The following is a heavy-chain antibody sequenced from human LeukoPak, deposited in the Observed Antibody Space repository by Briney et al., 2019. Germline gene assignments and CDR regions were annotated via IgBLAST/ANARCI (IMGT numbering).Heavy chain of an antibody. CDR3: ARLIGWQDYYFDY. J-gene: IGHJ4*02. V-gene: IGHV4-34*01. Sequence: SETLSLTCAVYGGSFSGYYWSWIRQPPGKGLEWIGEINHSGSTNYNPSLKSRVTISVDTSKNQFSLKLSSVTAADTAVYYCARLIGWQDYYFDYWGQGTLVTVSS. CDR1: GGSFSGYY. D-gene: IGHD6-19*01. CDR2: INHSGST.